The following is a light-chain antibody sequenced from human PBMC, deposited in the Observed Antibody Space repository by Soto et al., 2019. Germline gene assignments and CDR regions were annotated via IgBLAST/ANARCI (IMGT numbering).Light chain of an antibody. V-gene: IGKV4-1*01. CDR1: QSVLRTSNDKNS. J-gene: IGKJ2*01. CDR3: QPSYYAPDT. CDR2: WAS. Sequence: DIVMTQSPDSLAVSLGERATINCKSSQSVLRTSNDKNSLSWYQQKPGQPPKLLIYWASTRESGVPDRFSGSGSGTDFTLTISSLQAEDVAVYYCQPSYYAPDTFGQGTKLEIK.